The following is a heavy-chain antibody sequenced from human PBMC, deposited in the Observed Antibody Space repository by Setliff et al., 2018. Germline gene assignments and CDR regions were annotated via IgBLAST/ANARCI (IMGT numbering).Heavy chain of an antibody. CDR1: GGTFSSYA. CDR2: IIPIFGTA. V-gene: IGHV1-69*13. Sequence: SVKVSCKASGGTFSSYAISWVRQAPGQGLEWMGGIIPIFGTANYAQKFQGRVTITADESTSTAYMEPSSLRSEDTAVYYCARDPRGLVPAAVEVSYYYYVMDVWCQGTTVTVSS. D-gene: IGHD2-2*01. CDR3: ARDPRGLVPAAVEVSYYYYVMDV. J-gene: IGHJ6*02.